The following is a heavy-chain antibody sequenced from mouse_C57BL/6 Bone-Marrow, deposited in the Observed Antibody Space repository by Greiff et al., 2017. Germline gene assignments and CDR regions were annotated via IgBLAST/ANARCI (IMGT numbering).Heavy chain of an antibody. Sequence: VMLVESGAELARPGASVKLSCKASGYTFTSYGISWVKQRPGQGLEWIGEIYPRSGNTYYNEKFKGKATLTADKSSSTAYMELRRLTSEDSAVYLCAGEACTYWGQGTLVTVSA. CDR2: IYPRSGNT. J-gene: IGHJ3*01. D-gene: IGHD2-13*01. V-gene: IGHV1-81*01. CDR1: GYTFTSYG. CDR3: AGEACTY.